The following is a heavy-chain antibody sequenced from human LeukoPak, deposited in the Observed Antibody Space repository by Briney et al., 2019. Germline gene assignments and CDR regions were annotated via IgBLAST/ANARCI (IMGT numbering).Heavy chain of an antibody. J-gene: IGHJ4*02. CDR3: ARGWRKTSRRTPDLNERGDY. Sequence: ASVKVSCKASGYSFTSFAISWVRQATGQGLEWMGWMNPNSGNTGYAQKFQGRVTITRNTSISTAYMELSSLRSEDTAVYYCARGWRKTSRRTPDLNERGDYWGQGTLVTVSS. CDR1: GYSFTSFA. D-gene: IGHD1-1*01. CDR2: MNPNSGNT. V-gene: IGHV1-8*01.